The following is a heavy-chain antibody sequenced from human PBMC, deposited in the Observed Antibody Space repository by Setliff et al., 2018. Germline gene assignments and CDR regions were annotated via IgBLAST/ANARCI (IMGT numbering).Heavy chain of an antibody. J-gene: IGHJ4*02. CDR2: ISGSGGST. Sequence: GGSLRLSCAASGFTFSSYAMSWVRQAPGKGLGWVSAISGSGGSTYYADSVKGRFTISRDNSNNALYLQMNSLRAEDTAIYYCAKGGYSGSHYFDYWGQGTLVTSPQ. CDR3: AKGGYSGSHYFDY. D-gene: IGHD1-26*01. V-gene: IGHV3-23*01. CDR1: GFTFSSYA.